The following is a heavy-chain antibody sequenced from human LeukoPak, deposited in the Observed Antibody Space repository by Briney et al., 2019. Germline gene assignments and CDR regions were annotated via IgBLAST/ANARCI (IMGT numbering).Heavy chain of an antibody. CDR1: GGSISSSNW. CDR3: ARQGPSNSGWYPSFDY. CDR2: IYHSGST. J-gene: IGHJ4*02. V-gene: IGHV4-4*02. Sequence: SETLSLTCAVSGGSISSSNWWSWVRQPPGKGLEWIGEIYHSGSTNYNPSLKSRVTISVDKSKNQFSLKLSSVTAADTAVYYCARQGPSNSGWYPSFDYWGQGTLVTVSS. D-gene: IGHD6-19*01.